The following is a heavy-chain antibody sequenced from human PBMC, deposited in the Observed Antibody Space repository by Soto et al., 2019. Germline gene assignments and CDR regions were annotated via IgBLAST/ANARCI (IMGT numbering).Heavy chain of an antibody. V-gene: IGHV3-21*01. D-gene: IGHD2-15*01. CDR2: ISSSSSYI. CDR3: ARALHDAVLVAATRPNWFDP. CDR1: VFTFSSYS. J-gene: IGHJ5*02. Sequence: EVQLVESGGGLVKPGGSLRLSCAASVFTFSSYSMNWVRQAPGKGLEWVSSISSSSSYIYYADSVKGRFTISRDNAKNSLYLQMNRLRAEDTAVYYCARALHDAVLVAATRPNWFDPWGQGTLVTVSS.